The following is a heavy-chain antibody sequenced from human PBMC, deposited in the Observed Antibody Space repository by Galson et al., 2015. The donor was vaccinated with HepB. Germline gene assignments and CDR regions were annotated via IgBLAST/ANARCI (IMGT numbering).Heavy chain of an antibody. D-gene: IGHD4-17*01. CDR3: ARDQGDDYVNYYYYHGMDV. J-gene: IGHJ6*02. CDR1: GFTVSSNY. Sequence: SLRLSCAASGFTVSSNYMSWVRQAPGKGLEWVSVIDSGGRTRYADSVKGRFTISRDNSKNTLYLQVNSLRAEDTAVYYCARDQGDDYVNYYYYHGMDVWGQGTTVTVSS. CDR2: IDSGGRT. V-gene: IGHV3-66*02.